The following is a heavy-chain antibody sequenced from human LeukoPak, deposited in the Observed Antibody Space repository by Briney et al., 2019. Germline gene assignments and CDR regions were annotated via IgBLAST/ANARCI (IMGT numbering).Heavy chain of an antibody. V-gene: IGHV3-15*07. Sequence: GGFLRLSCAASGFTFSNAWMNWVRQAPGKGLEWVGRIKSKTDGGTTDYAAPVEGRFTISRDDSKNTLYLQMNSLKTEDTAVYYCTTDYYGSGSYPYIDYWGQGTLVTVSS. CDR2: IKSKTDGGTT. CDR1: GFTFSNAW. CDR3: TTDYYGSGSYPYIDY. D-gene: IGHD3-10*01. J-gene: IGHJ4*02.